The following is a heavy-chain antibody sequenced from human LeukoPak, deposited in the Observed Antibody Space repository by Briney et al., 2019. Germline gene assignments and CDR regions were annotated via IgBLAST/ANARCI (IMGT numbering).Heavy chain of an antibody. J-gene: IGHJ3*02. CDR3: ARERLRIHAFDI. D-gene: IGHD6-25*01. CDR2: IYTSGST. V-gene: IGHV4-4*07. CDR1: GGSISSYY. Sequence: SETLSLTCTVSGGSISSYYWSWIRQPAGKGLEWIGRIYTSGSTNYNPSLKSRVTMSVDTSRNQFSLKLSSVTAADTAVYYCARERLRIHAFDIWGQGTMVTVSS.